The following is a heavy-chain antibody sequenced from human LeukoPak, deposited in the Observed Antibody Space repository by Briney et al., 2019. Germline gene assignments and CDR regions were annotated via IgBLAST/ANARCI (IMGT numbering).Heavy chain of an antibody. Sequence: GASLQISCQGAGPIFTSYWISWGRKLPGKGLEWMGRIDTSDSYTNYSPSFQGHVTISADKSISTAYLQWSSLKASDTAMYYCVGGFDYWGQGTLVTVSS. CDR1: GPIFTSYW. V-gene: IGHV5-10-1*01. CDR2: IDTSDSYT. CDR3: VGGFDY. J-gene: IGHJ4*02.